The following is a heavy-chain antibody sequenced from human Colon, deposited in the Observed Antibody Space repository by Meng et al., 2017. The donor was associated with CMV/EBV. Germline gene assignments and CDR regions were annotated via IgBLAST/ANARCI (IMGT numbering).Heavy chain of an antibody. V-gene: IGHV3-74*03. CDR1: TSTFSNYW. Sequence: GGSLRLSCAASTSTFSNYWMHWVRQAPGEGLVWVSHINNGGDSATYADSVKGRFTISRDNARNTLYLQMNSLRAEDTAVYYCARDYDYWGQGTLVTVSS. CDR2: INNGGDSA. CDR3: ARDYDY. J-gene: IGHJ4*02.